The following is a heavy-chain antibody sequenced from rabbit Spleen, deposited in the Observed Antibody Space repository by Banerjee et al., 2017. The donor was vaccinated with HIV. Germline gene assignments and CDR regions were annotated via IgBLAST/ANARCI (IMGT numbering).Heavy chain of an antibody. V-gene: IGHV1S45*01. D-gene: IGHD6-1*01. CDR1: GIDFSSYYY. CDR2: IYDGT. CDR3: ARNGGMLNYEL. Sequence: QQQLEESGGGLVKPGGTLTLTCKASGIDFSSYYYMCWVRQAPGKGLEWIACIYDGTYFARWAKGRFSISKTSSTTVTLQMTSLTAADTATYFCARNGGMLNYELWGQGTLVTVS. J-gene: IGHJ3*01.